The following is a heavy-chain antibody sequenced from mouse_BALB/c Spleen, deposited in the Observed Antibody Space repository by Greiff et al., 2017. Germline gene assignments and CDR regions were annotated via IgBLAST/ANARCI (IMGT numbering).Heavy chain of an antibody. V-gene: IGHV1-87*01. CDR3: ARADDGYLYAMDY. CDR1: GYTFTSYW. CDR2: IYPGDGDT. D-gene: IGHD2-3*01. Sequence: QVQLKQSGAELARPGASVKLSCKASGYTFTSYWMQWVKQRPGQGLEWIGAIYPGDGDTRYTQKFKGKATLTADKSSSTAYMQLSSLASEDSAVYYCARADDGYLYAMDYWGQGTSVTVSS. J-gene: IGHJ4*01.